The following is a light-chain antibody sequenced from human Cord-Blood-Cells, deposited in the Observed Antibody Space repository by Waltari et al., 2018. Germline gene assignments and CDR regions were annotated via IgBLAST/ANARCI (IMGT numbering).Light chain of an antibody. CDR2: DVS. Sequence: QSPLTQPAPVPGSPGPSVPLACTGSSRAAGRCNWVSWYHQHPGKAPKLMIYDVSKRPSGVSNRFSGSKSGNTASLTISGLQAEDEADYYCSSYTSSSTWVFGGGTKLTVL. V-gene: IGLV2-14*01. CDR3: SSYTSSSTWV. CDR1: SRAAGRCNW. J-gene: IGLJ3*02.